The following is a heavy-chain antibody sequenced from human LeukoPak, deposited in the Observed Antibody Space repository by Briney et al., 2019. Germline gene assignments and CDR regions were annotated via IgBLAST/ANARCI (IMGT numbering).Heavy chain of an antibody. D-gene: IGHD2-15*01. CDR2: ISSSSSYI. CDR3: ARDSGLVVVAATPVDY. J-gene: IGHJ4*02. CDR1: GFTFSSSS. Sequence: SGGSLRLSCAASGFTFSSSSMNWVRQAPGKGLEWVSSISSSSSYIYYADSGKGRFSISRDNAKNSLYLQMNSLRAEDTAVYYCARDSGLVVVAATPVDYWGQGTLVTVSS. V-gene: IGHV3-21*01.